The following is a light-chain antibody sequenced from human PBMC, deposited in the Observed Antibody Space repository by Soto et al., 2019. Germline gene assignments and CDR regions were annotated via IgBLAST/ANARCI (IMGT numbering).Light chain of an antibody. CDR1: QSVDSSF. Sequence: EIVLTQSPGSLSLSPGERATLSCRASQSVDSSFFAWYQQQPGQAPRLLIYGASNRATGIPDRFSGRGSGTDFTLTITGLEPEDFAVNYCQQYVSSVTFGQGTKVEIK. CDR2: GAS. J-gene: IGKJ1*01. CDR3: QQYVSSVT. V-gene: IGKV3-20*01.